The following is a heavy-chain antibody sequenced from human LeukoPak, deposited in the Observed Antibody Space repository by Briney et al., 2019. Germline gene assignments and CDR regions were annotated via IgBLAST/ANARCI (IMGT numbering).Heavy chain of an antibody. D-gene: IGHD2-21*02. J-gene: IGHJ3*01. Sequence: PSETLSLTCAVYGTSFSPYYWTWIRQPPGKGLEWIGDINHSGTTHCNPSLKSRVTISVDTSKNQVSVQLRSVPAADTAVYFCARLRKFCGGVCQDAFDVWGQGTMVTVSS. CDR1: GTSFSPYY. CDR3: ARLRKFCGGVCQDAFDV. CDR2: INHSGTT. V-gene: IGHV4-34*01.